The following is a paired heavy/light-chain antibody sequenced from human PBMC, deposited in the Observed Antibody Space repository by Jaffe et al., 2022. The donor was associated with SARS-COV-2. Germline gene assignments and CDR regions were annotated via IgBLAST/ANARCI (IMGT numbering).Heavy chain of an antibody. CDR3: AKGGRQQPFDP. D-gene: IGHD6-13*01. J-gene: IGHJ5*02. V-gene: IGHV3-23*01. CDR1: GFTFSSYA. Sequence: EVQLLESGGGLVQPGGSLRLSCAASGFTFSSYALSWVRQAPGKGLELVSTISGSGGSIYHADSVKGRFTISRDNSKNALYLQLNSLRAEDTAVYYCAKGGRQQPFDPWGQGTLVSVSS. CDR2: ISGSGGSI.
Light chain of an antibody. CDR1: SSDVGGYNY. J-gene: IGLJ2*01. Sequence: QSALTQPPSASGSPGQSVTISCTGTSSDVGGYNYVSWYQQHPGKAPKLIIYGVSQRPSGVPDRFSASKSGNTASLTVSGLQADDEADYYCSSYAGSNNLGGFGGGTKLTVL. CDR2: GVS. CDR3: SSYAGSNNLGG. V-gene: IGLV2-8*01.